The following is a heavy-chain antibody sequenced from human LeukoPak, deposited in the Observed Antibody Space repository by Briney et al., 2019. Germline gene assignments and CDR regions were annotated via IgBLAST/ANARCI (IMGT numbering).Heavy chain of an antibody. J-gene: IGHJ3*02. D-gene: IGHD2-2*02. CDR3: ARVSVVVPAAIGDDNFDI. CDR1: GVSISSYY. CDR2: IYYSGST. Sequence: AETLSLTCSVSGVSISSYYWSWIRQPPGKGLEWIGYIYYSGSTNYNPSLQSRVTISVDTSKNQSSLKLSSVTAADAAVYYCARVSVVVPAAIGDDNFDIWGQGTMVTVSS. V-gene: IGHV4-59*01.